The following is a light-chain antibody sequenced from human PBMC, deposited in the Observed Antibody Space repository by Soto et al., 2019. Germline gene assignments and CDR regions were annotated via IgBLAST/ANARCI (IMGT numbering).Light chain of an antibody. J-gene: IGKJ5*01. CDR2: DAS. CDR1: QSVSNY. CDR3: QQRTSGQCT. V-gene: IGKV3D-11*02. Sequence: EVVLTQSPATLSLSPGERATLSCRASQSVSNYLAWYQQKPGQAPRLLIYDASNMPTGIPARFSGSGSGTDFTLTISSLEPEDFATYYCQQRTSGQCTFGQGTRLEIK.